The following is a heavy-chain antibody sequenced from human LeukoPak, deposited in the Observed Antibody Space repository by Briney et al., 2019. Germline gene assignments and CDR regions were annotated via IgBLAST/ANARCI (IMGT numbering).Heavy chain of an antibody. CDR2: ITYDGYYK. CDR3: ARDLSPVVRASPMGY. D-gene: IGHD3-10*01. Sequence: GGSLRLSCAASGFTFTSYGMHWVRQSPGKGLEWVALITYDGYYKYYSDSAKGRFTISSDTSKNTLYLQINSLRAEDTAVYYCARDLSPVVRASPMGYWGQGTLVTVSS. CDR1: GFTFTSYG. V-gene: IGHV3-30*03. J-gene: IGHJ4*02.